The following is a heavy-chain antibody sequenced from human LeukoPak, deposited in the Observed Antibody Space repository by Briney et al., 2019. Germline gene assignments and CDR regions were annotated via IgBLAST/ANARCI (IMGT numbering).Heavy chain of an antibody. Sequence: SETLSLTCPVSGGSVSSGSHYWSWIRQPPGKGLEWIGTIYYSGSTYYNPSLKSRVTISADTSKNQFSLKLSSVTAADTAVYYCARDDYDILTGYRRPGGMDVWGQGTTVTVSS. CDR1: GGSVSSGSHY. D-gene: IGHD3-9*01. CDR3: ARDDYDILTGYRRPGGMDV. J-gene: IGHJ6*02. CDR2: IYYSGST. V-gene: IGHV4-39*01.